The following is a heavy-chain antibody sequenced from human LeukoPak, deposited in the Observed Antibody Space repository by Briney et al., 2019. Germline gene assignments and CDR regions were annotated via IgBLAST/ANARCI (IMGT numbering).Heavy chain of an antibody. V-gene: IGHV1-8*01. CDR1: GYTFTSYD. CDR2: MNPNSGNT. J-gene: IGHJ6*02. CDR3: ARAKGVVITHRLLSQKVGMDV. D-gene: IGHD3-3*01. Sequence: GASVKVSCKASGYTFTSYDINWVRQATGQGLEWMGWMNPNSGNTGYAQKFQGRVTMTRNTSISTAYMELSSLRSEDTAVYYCARAKGVVITHRLLSQKVGMDVWGQGTPVTVSS.